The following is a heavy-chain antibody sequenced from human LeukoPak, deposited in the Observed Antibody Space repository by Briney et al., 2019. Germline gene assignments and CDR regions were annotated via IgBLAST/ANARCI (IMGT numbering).Heavy chain of an antibody. J-gene: IGHJ6*03. CDR3: ARDGSGFYHYYYMDV. V-gene: IGHV3-21*01. Sequence: PGVSLTLSCAPSGLTFTDYSMNWVRHARGEGLEWGAHSNTVSTYNHYTVSVKGRFTISRDNRKNLLYLQISSLGAEDTAVYYCARDGSGFYHYYYMDVWGKGTTVTVSS. CDR1: GLTFTDYS. CDR2: SNTVSTYN. D-gene: IGHD2/OR15-2a*01.